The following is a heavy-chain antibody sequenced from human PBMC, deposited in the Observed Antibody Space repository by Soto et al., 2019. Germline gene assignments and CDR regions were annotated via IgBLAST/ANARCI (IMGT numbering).Heavy chain of an antibody. D-gene: IGHD5-12*01. CDR3: ARRGYSGYDHYYYYYGMDV. V-gene: IGHV1-69*13. Sequence: AASVKVSCKASGGTFSSYAISWVRQAPGQGLEWMGGIIPIFGTANYAQKFQGRATITADESTSTAYMELSSLRSEDTAVYYCARRGYSGYDHYYYYYGMDVWGQGTTVTVSS. CDR2: IIPIFGTA. J-gene: IGHJ6*02. CDR1: GGTFSSYA.